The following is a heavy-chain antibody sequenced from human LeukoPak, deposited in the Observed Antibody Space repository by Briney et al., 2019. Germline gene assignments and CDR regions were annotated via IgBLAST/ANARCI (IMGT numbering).Heavy chain of an antibody. CDR1: GFTFSSYA. J-gene: IGHJ4*01. Sequence: GASLRLSCAASGFTFSSYAMSWVRQAPGKGLEWVSAISGSGGSTYYADSVKGRFTISRDNSKNTLYLQMNSLRAEDTAVYYCAKGLSGDSGYDYWGHGTLVTVSS. V-gene: IGHV3-23*01. CDR3: AKGLSGDSGYDY. D-gene: IGHD3-10*01. CDR2: ISGSGGST.